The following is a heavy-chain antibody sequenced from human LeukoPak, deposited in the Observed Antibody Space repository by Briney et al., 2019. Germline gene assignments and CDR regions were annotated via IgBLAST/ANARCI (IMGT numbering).Heavy chain of an antibody. V-gene: IGHV3-23*01. D-gene: IGHD4/OR15-4a*01. CDR2: ISASGGAT. CDR3: AKWQSGRCWSVDY. J-gene: IGHJ4*02. CDR1: GFTFSRYD. Sequence: QPGRSLTLSCAASGFTFSRYDMHWVRQAPGKGLEWVSSISASGGATYYADSVKGRFTISRDNSKNTLFLQMNSLRGEDTGVYFCAKWQSGRCWSVDYGGQGTVITVSS.